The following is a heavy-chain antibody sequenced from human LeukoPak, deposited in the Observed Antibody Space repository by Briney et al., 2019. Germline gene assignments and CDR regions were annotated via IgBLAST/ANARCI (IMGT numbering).Heavy chain of an antibody. Sequence: ASVTVSFKASGYTFTSYDINWVRQAPGQGLEWMGWMNPNSGNTGYAQKFQGRVTMTRNTSISTAYMELSSLRSEDTAVYYCARGVGITFYYYMDVWGKGTTVTVSS. CDR3: ARGVGITFYYYMDV. CDR1: GYTFTSYD. V-gene: IGHV1-8*01. D-gene: IGHD2/OR15-2a*01. J-gene: IGHJ6*03. CDR2: MNPNSGNT.